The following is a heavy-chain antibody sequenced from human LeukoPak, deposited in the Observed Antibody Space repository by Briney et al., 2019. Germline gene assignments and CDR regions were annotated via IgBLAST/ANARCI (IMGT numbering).Heavy chain of an antibody. V-gene: IGHV4-34*01. J-gene: IGHJ1*01. CDR1: GGSFSGYY. CDR2: INHSGST. Sequence: SETLSLTCAAYGGSFSGYYWSWIRQPPGKGLEWIGEINHSGSTNYNPSLKSRATISVDTSKNQLSLKLSSVTAADSAVYYCARAALRSTVPHIGLQHWGQGTLVTVSS. D-gene: IGHD4-17*01. CDR3: ARAALRSTVPHIGLQH.